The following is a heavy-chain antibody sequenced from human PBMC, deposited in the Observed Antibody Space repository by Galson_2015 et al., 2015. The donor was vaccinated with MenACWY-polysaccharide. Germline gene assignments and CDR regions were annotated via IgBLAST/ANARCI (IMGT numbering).Heavy chain of an antibody. Sequence: SLRLSCAASGFTLSTYTMHWVRQAPGKGLEWVAVISNDGSNKYYADSVKSRFTISRDNSKNTLYLQMNSLRAEDTAVYYCARGGSTYYYGSGTYYKFDSWGQGTLVTVSS. CDR2: ISNDGSNK. CDR3: ARGGSTYYYGSGTYYKFDS. D-gene: IGHD3-10*01. V-gene: IGHV3-30-3*01. CDR1: GFTLSTYT. J-gene: IGHJ4*02.